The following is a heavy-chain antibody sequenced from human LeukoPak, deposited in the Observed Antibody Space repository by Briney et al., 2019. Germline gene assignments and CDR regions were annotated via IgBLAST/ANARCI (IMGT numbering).Heavy chain of an antibody. D-gene: IGHD3-16*01. CDR3: ARGWGGHGRSWGALDF. CDR1: GFNFKNYD. CDR2: IGTVTDT. J-gene: IGHJ4*02. Sequence: GGSLRLSCAASGFNFKNYDFHWVRQAAGKRLEWVSGIGTVTDTFYLDSVEGRFTTSRENAKNSFYLQMNGLRAGDTAVYYCARGWGGHGRSWGALDFWGQGILVTVSS. V-gene: IGHV3-13*01.